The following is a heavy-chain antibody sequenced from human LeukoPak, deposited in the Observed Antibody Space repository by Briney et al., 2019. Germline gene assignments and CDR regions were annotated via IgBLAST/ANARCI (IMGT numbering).Heavy chain of an antibody. CDR1: GFTFSTYW. V-gene: IGHV3-7*01. CDR2: IKEDGSEK. J-gene: IGHJ3*01. Sequence: GGSLRLSCAASGFTFSTYWMTWFRQAPGKGLEWVANIKEDGSEKYYVDSVKGRFTISRDNAKNSLHLQMNSLRREDTGLYYCAKSRAPTADPDAFDVWGQGTMVTISS. CDR3: AKSRAPTADPDAFDV. D-gene: IGHD1-14*01.